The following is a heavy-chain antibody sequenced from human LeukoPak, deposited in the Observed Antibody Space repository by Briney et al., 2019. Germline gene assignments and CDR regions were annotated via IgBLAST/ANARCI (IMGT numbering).Heavy chain of an antibody. CDR3: ARGIADYYGSGSYV. CDR2: IYYSGST. Sequence: SQTLSLTCTVSGGSISSGDYYWSWIRQPPGKGLEWIGYIYYSGSTYYNPSPKSRVTISVDTSKNQFSLKLSSVTAADTAVYYCARGIADYYGSGSYVWGQGTLVTVSS. D-gene: IGHD3-10*01. J-gene: IGHJ4*02. V-gene: IGHV4-30-4*01. CDR1: GGSISSGDYY.